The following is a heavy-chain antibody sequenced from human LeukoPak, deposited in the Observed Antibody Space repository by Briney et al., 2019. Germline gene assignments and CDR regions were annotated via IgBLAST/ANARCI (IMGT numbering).Heavy chain of an antibody. D-gene: IGHD6-19*01. CDR3: ASSGWYAFEY. V-gene: IGHV3-21*01. CDR1: GLTLSSYG. J-gene: IGHJ4*02. Sequence: GGSLRLSCAASGLTLSSYGINWFRQPPGKGREWISSIHSSSSYIYYADAVEGRFTISRDNAKNSLHLQMNSLGAEDPAVYYCASSGWYAFEYWGQGTLVTVSS. CDR2: IHSSSSYI.